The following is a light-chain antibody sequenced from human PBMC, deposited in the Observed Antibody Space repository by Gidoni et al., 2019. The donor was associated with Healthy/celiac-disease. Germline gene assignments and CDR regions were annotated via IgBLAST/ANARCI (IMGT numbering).Light chain of an antibody. V-gene: IGKV2-28*01. J-gene: IGKJ3*01. CDR1: QSLLHSNGYNY. Sequence: DIVMTQSPLSLPVTPGEPASISCRSSQSLLHSNGYNYLDWYLQKPGQSPQLLIYLGSTRAPGVPDRFSGSGSGTDFTLKISRVEAEDVGVYYCMQALQTVFTFGPGTKVDIK. CDR3: MQALQTVFT. CDR2: LGS.